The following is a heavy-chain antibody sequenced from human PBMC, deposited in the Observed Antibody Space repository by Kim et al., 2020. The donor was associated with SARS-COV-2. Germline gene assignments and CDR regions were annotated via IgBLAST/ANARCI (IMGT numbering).Heavy chain of an antibody. D-gene: IGHD3-10*01. J-gene: IGHJ4*02. V-gene: IGHV3-15*01. CDR3: TTDWGHYYGSGD. Sequence: VKDRFTISRDDSKNTVYLQMNSLKIEDTAVYFCTTDWGHYYGSGDWGQGTLVSVSS.